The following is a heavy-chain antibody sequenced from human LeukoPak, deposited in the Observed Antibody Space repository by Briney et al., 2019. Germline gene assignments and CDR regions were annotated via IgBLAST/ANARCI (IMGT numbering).Heavy chain of an antibody. J-gene: IGHJ4*02. CDR3: ARHRASSRGGSGYSQGGFDY. V-gene: IGHV4-39*01. CDR2: IYYSGRT. CDR1: GGSISSSDYY. Sequence: KSSETLSLTCTVSGGSISSSDYYWGWIRQPPGKGLEWIGSIYYSGRTYYNPSLKSRVTISVDTSKSQFFLNLNSVTAADTAVYYCARHRASSRGGSGYSQGGFDYWGQGTLVTVSS. D-gene: IGHD3-22*01.